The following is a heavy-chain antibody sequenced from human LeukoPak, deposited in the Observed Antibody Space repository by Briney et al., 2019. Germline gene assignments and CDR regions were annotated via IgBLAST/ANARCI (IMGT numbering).Heavy chain of an antibody. CDR2: FDPEDGEA. CDR1: GYTLTELS. J-gene: IGHJ4*02. V-gene: IGHV1-24*01. CDR3: ATSVGSGWYFDY. D-gene: IGHD6-19*01. Sequence: ASVKVSCKVSGYTLTELSMHWVRQAPGKGLEWMGGFDPEDGEAIHAQKFQGRVTMTEDTSADTAYMELSTLRSEDTAVYYCATSVGSGWYFDYWGQGTLVTVSS.